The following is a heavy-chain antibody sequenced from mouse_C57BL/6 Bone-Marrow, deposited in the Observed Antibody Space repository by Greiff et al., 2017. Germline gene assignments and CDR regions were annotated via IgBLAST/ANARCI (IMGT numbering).Heavy chain of an antibody. J-gene: IGHJ4*01. CDR3: ARRDYYGYAMDY. V-gene: IGHV1-64*01. D-gene: IGHD1-1*01. CDR1: GYTFTSYW. Sequence: VQLQQPGAELVKPGASVKLSCKASGYTFTSYWMHWVKQRPGQGLEWIGMIHPNSGSTNYNEKFKSKATLTVDKSSSTAYMQLSSLTSEDSAVYYCARRDYYGYAMDYWGQGTSVTVSS. CDR2: IHPNSGST.